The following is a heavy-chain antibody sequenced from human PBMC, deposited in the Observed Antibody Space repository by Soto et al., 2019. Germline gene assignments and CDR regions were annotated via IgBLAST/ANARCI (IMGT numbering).Heavy chain of an antibody. V-gene: IGHV3-23*01. CDR1: GFTFSSYS. CDR3: AKLIASIAAVYYFDY. CDR2: FRTGGDDGTT. Sequence: PGGSLRLSCAVSGFTFSSYSMSWVRQAQGKGLEWVSGFRTGGDDGTTYYADSVKGRFTISRDNSKNTLYLQMNSLRAEDTAVYYCAKLIASIAAVYYFDYWGQGTLVTVSS. J-gene: IGHJ4*02. D-gene: IGHD6-13*01.